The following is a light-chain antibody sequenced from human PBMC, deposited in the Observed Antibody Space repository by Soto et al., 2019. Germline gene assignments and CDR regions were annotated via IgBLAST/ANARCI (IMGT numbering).Light chain of an antibody. CDR1: VLPNQY. Sequence: SYELTQPPSVSVSPGQTARITCSGDVLPNQYAYWYQQKPGQAPVLVIYKDTERPSGIPERFSGSTSGTTVTLTISGVQAEDEADYYCQSADSSGVFGGGTKLTVL. V-gene: IGLV3-25*03. J-gene: IGLJ3*02. CDR3: QSADSSGV. CDR2: KDT.